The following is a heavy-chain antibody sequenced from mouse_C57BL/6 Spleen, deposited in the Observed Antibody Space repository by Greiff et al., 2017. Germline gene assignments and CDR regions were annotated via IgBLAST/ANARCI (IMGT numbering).Heavy chain of an antibody. CDR3: ARQKIYDGYYVSYFDC. CDR1: GFTFSSYG. V-gene: IGHV5-6*01. D-gene: IGHD2-3*01. Sequence: EVKVVESGGDLVKPGGSLKLSCAASGFTFSSYGMSWIRQTHDKRLAWVATISSGGSYTYYPDSVKGRSTISRDNTKNTLYLQMSSIKSEDTAMYYCARQKIYDGYYVSYFDCWGQGTTLTVSS. J-gene: IGHJ2*01. CDR2: ISSGGSYT.